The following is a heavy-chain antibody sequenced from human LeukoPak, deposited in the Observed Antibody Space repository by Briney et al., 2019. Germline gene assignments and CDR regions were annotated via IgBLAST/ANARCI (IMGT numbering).Heavy chain of an antibody. CDR1: GFTFSSYS. Sequence: PGGSLRLSCAASGFTFSSYSMNWVRQAPGKGLEWVSSISRSSNYKYYADSVKGRFTISRDNSKNTLYLQMNSLRAEDTAVYYCAKVADSSGYPLGAFDIWGQGTMVTVSS. D-gene: IGHD3-22*01. V-gene: IGHV3-21*04. J-gene: IGHJ3*02. CDR3: AKVADSSGYPLGAFDI. CDR2: ISRSSNYK.